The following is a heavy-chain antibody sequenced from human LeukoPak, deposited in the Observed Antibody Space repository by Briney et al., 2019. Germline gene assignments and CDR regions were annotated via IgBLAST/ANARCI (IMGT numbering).Heavy chain of an antibody. V-gene: IGHV4-38-2*01. D-gene: IGHD3-22*01. Sequence: GSLRLSCAASGFTFSSYGMSWVRQPPGKGLEWIGSIYYSGSTYYNPSLKSRVTISVDTSKNQFSLKLSSVTAADTAVYYCASINSSGYYGPDAFDIWGQGTMVTVSS. CDR3: ASINSSGYYGPDAFDI. J-gene: IGHJ3*02. CDR1: GFTFSSYG. CDR2: IYYSGST.